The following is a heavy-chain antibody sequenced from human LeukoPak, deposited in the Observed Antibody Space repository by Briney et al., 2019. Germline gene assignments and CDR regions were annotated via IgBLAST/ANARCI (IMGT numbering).Heavy chain of an antibody. CDR1: GYTFTSYG. V-gene: IGHV1-8*02. D-gene: IGHD4-23*01. CDR2: IHPNSGKT. Sequence: ASVKVSCKASGYTFTSYGISWVRQAPGQGLEWVGWIHPNSGKTGYAQKFQGRVTMTRDTSTETAFMELSSLKFDDTAIFYCARGHYGGNRYFDIWGQGTLVTVSS. J-gene: IGHJ4*02. CDR3: ARGHYGGNRYFDI.